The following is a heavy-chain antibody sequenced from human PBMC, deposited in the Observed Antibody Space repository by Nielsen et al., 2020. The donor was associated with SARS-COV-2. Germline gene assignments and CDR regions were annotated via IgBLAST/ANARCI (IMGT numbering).Heavy chain of an antibody. CDR3: ARGWSLNY. V-gene: IGHV3-30*03. CDR2: ISYDGSNK. J-gene: IGHJ4*02. CDR1: GFTFSSYG. D-gene: IGHD2-15*01. Sequence: GESLKISCAASGFTFSSYGMHWVRQAPGKGLEWVAVISYDGSNKYYVDSVKGRFTISRDNAKNSLYLQMNSLRAEDTAVYYCARGWSLNYWGQGTLVTVSS.